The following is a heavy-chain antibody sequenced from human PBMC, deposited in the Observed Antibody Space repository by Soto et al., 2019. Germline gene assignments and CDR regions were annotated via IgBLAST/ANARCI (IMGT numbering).Heavy chain of an antibody. CDR3: ARGGTVAGKFYYYYYMDV. CDR2: IYYSGST. CDR1: GGSISSYY. Sequence: SETLSLTCTVSGGSISSYYWSWIRQRPGKGLEWIGYIYYSGSTNYNPSLKSRVTISVDTSKNQFSLKLSSVTAADTAVYYCARGGTVAGKFYYYYYMDVWGKGTTVTVSS. V-gene: IGHV4-59*01. J-gene: IGHJ6*03. D-gene: IGHD6-19*01.